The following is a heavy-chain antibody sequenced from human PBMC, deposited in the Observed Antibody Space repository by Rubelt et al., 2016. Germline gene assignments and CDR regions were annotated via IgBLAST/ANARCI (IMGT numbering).Heavy chain of an antibody. Sequence: RGGSLRLSCAVSGFSFSSYAMHWVRQAPGKGLEWVAIISYDGSNKFYADSVKGRFTIPRDNFKNTLFLQMNCLSAEDTAVYYRAKVKAGGFGGGHLDYWGQGTLVTVSS. CDR1: GFSFSSYA. CDR2: ISYDGSNK. CDR3: AKVKAGGFGGGHLDY. D-gene: IGHD3-16*01. J-gene: IGHJ4*02. V-gene: IGHV3-30*04.